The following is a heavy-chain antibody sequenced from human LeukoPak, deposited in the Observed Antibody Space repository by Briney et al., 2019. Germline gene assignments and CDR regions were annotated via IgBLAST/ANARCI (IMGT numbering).Heavy chain of an antibody. V-gene: IGHV3-30*18. D-gene: IGHD5-18*01. CDR3: AKDWAAMATTIYYFDY. CDR1: GFTFSSYG. J-gene: IGHJ4*02. CDR2: ISYDRSNQ. Sequence: GGSLRLSCAASGFTFSSYGVHWVRHAPGKGLEWVALISYDRSNQYYADSVEGRFTISRDNSKNTLYLQMNSLRPEDTAVYYCAKDWAAMATTIYYFDYWGQGTLVTVSS.